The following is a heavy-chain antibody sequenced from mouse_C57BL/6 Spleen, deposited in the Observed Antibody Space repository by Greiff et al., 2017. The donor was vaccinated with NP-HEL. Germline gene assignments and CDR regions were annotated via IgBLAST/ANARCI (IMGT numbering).Heavy chain of an antibody. V-gene: IGHV3-6*01. D-gene: IGHD1-1*01. CDR1: GYSITSGYY. J-gene: IGHJ4*01. Sequence: EVKLQESGPGLVKPSQSLSLTCSVTGYSITSGYYWNWIRQFPGNKLEWMGYISYDGSNNYHPSLKNRISITRDTSKNQFFLKLNSVTTEDTATYYCAREEDYYGSSYDYAMDYWGQGTSVTVSS. CDR2: ISYDGSN. CDR3: AREEDYYGSSYDYAMDY.